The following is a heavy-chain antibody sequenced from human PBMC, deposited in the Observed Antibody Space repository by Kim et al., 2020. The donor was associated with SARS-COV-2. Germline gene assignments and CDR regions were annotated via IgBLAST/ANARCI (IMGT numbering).Heavy chain of an antibody. D-gene: IGHD6-19*01. Sequence: GGSLRLSCAASGFSFNTYAMHWVRQAPGKGLEWVAVISFDGSNKFYADFVMGRFTISRDNSKNILYLQMDPLRPGDTAVYYCAGDSGWYYNYDMDVWGQGTTVTVSS. J-gene: IGHJ6*02. V-gene: IGHV3-30-3*01. CDR3: AGDSGWYYNYDMDV. CDR2: ISFDGSNK. CDR1: GFSFNTYA.